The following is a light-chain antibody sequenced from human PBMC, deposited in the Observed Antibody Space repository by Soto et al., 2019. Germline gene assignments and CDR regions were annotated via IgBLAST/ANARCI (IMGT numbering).Light chain of an antibody. CDR3: QQRRKWT. Sequence: EIVLTQSPATLSLSPGERATLSCRASQSVSSYLAWYQQKPGQAPRLLIYDASNRATGIPARFSGSGSGTDFTLTISSLEPEDFAVYYCQQRRKWTFGQGTKVEIK. CDR2: DAS. J-gene: IGKJ1*01. V-gene: IGKV3-11*01. CDR1: QSVSSY.